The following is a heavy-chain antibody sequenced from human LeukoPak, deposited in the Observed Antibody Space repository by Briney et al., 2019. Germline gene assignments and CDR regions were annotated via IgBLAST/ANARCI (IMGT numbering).Heavy chain of an antibody. CDR1: GFTFSSYS. CDR2: ISSSSSTI. D-gene: IGHD3-3*01. J-gene: IGHJ4*02. V-gene: IGHV3-48*01. Sequence: PGGSLRLSCAASGFTFSSYSMNWVRQAPGKGLEWVSYISSSSSTIYYADSVKGRFTISRDNAKNSLYLQMNSLRAEDTAVYYCARDRRQFLEWLLYDYWGQGTLVTVSS. CDR3: ARDRRQFLEWLLYDY.